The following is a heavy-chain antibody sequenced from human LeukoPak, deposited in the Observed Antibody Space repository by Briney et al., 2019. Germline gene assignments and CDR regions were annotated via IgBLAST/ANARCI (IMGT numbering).Heavy chain of an antibody. CDR2: INHNGNVN. CDR3: ARGGGLDV. D-gene: IGHD3-16*01. J-gene: IGHJ6*02. CDR1: GSTFSSYW. V-gene: IGHV3-7*03. Sequence: GGSLRFSCAASGSTFSSYWMNWARQAPGKGLEWVASINHNGNVNYYVDSVKGRFTISRDNAKNSLYLQMSNLRAEDTAVYFCARGGGLDVWGQGATVTVSS.